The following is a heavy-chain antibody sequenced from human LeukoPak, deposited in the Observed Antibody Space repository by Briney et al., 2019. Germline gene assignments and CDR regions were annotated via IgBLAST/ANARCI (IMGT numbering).Heavy chain of an antibody. D-gene: IGHD5-18*01. Sequence: GGSLRLSCAASGFTFSSYAMYWVRQAPGKGLEYVSAISSNGGSTYYADSVKGRFTISRDNSKNTLYLQMGSLRAEDMAVYYCAREGYSYDLDYWGQGTLVTVSS. CDR3: AREGYSYDLDY. CDR2: ISSNGGST. CDR1: GFTFSSYA. J-gene: IGHJ4*02. V-gene: IGHV3-64*02.